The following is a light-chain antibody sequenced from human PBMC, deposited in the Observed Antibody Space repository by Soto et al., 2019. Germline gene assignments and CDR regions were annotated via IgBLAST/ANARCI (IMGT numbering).Light chain of an antibody. CDR1: QSVSSD. Sequence: VVTQSPATLSVFPGETVTLSCRASQSVSSDLAWYQQRPGQAPRLLIGGASTRATGIPARFRGSGSGTEFRLTISSMQSEDFATYYCQQYNTWQPKMAFGRGTKEEIK. V-gene: IGKV3-15*01. CDR3: QQYNTWQPKMA. CDR2: GAS. J-gene: IGKJ1*01.